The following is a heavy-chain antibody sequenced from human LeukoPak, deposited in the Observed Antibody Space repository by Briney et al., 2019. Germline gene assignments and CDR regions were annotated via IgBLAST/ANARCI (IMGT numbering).Heavy chain of an antibody. J-gene: IGHJ5*02. Sequence: SETLSLTCAVYGGSFSGYYWSWIRQPPGKGLEWIGEINHSGSTNYNPSLKSRVTISVDTSKNQFSLWLSSVTAADTAVYYCATLICSGGSCYPGWFDPWGQGTLVTVSS. CDR2: INHSGST. D-gene: IGHD2-15*01. CDR1: GGSFSGYY. CDR3: ATLICSGGSCYPGWFDP. V-gene: IGHV4-34*01.